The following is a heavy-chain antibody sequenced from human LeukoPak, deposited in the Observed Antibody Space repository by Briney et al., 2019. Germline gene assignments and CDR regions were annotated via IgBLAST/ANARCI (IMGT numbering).Heavy chain of an antibody. CDR3: ARATQGAFDI. CDR1: GCSINNYY. CDR2: IYYSGSA. V-gene: IGHV4-59*01. Sequence: SETLSLTCTVSGCSINNYYWSWIRQPPGKGLEWIGYIYYSGSANYNPSLKGRVSISVDTSKNHFSLKLSSVTAADTAVYYCARATQGAFDIWGQGTMVTVSS. J-gene: IGHJ3*02.